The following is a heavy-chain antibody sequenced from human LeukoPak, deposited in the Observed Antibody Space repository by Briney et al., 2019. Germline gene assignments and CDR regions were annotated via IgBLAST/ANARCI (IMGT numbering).Heavy chain of an antibody. V-gene: IGHV3-23*01. Sequence: GGSLRLSCAASGFTFSSYAMSWVRQAPGKGMEWVSAISGSGGSTYYADSVKGRFTISRDNSKNTLYLQMNSLRAEDTAVYYCAKDSPARYYDFWSGYSSFDYWGQGTLVTVSS. J-gene: IGHJ4*02. D-gene: IGHD3-3*01. CDR3: AKDSPARYYDFWSGYSSFDY. CDR1: GFTFSSYA. CDR2: ISGSGGST.